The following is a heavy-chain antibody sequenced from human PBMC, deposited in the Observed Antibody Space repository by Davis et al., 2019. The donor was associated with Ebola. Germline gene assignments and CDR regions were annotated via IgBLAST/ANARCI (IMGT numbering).Heavy chain of an antibody. CDR2: INPIFGAA. Sequence: SVQVSCKASGCTFGHYAIIWVRQAPGSGLEWMGDINPIFGAANYAQKFQGRVTITADKSTSTAYMELSSLRSEDTAVYYCARIEGPVDNWGQGTLVTVSS. CDR1: GCTFGHYA. CDR3: ARIEGPVDN. J-gene: IGHJ4*02. V-gene: IGHV1-69*06.